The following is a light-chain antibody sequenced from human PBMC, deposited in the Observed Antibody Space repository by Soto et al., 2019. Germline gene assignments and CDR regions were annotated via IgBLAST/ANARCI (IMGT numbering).Light chain of an antibody. CDR3: GTWDSDLNAGV. CDR2: EDH. V-gene: IGLV1-51*02. CDR1: SSNIGKNY. J-gene: IGLJ7*01. Sequence: QSVLTQSPSVSAAPGQKVTITCSGGSSNIGKNYVSWYQHLPRTAPKLLIYEDHKRPSGIPDRFSGSKSATSATLDITGLQTGDEGDYYCGTWDSDLNAGVFGGGTQLTV.